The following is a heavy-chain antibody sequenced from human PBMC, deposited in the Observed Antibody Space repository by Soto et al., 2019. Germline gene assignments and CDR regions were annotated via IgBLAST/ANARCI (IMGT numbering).Heavy chain of an antibody. V-gene: IGHV3-7*03. CDR2: IKNDGSEQ. CDR1: GFTFSVYY. J-gene: IGHJ4*02. Sequence: PGGSLRLSCAASGFTFSVYYMTWVRQALGKGLEWVASIKNDGSEQYYVDSVKGRFTISRDNAKNSVYLQMNSLRAGDKALYYCSGENWFQDYWGQGTLVTVSS. D-gene: IGHD3-10*01. CDR3: SGENWFQDY.